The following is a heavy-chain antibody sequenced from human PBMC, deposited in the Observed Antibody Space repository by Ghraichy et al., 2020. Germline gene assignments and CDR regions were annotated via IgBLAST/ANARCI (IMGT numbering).Heavy chain of an antibody. CDR3: ARVKRARIQSGYYYNGMDV. CDR2: INHSGST. Sequence: SDTLSLTCAVYGGSFSGYYWSWIRQPPGKGLEWIGEINHSGSTNYNPPRKSRVTISVDTSKNQFSLKLRSVTAVDMAVYYCARVKRARIQSGYYYNGMDVWGRGTTVTVS. J-gene: IGHJ6*01. CDR1: GGSFSGYY. V-gene: IGHV4-34*01. D-gene: IGHD5-18*01.